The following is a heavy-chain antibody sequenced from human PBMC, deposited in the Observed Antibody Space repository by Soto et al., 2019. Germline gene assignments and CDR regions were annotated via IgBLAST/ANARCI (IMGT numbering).Heavy chain of an antibody. Sequence: GGSLRLSCAASGFTFSSYGMHWVRQAPGKGLEWVEVRWYDGSNKYYADSVKGRFTISRDNSKNTLYLQMNSLRAEDTAVYYCARDSSGYYYGYDAFDIWGQGTMVTVSS. CDR3: ARDSSGYYYGYDAFDI. V-gene: IGHV3-33*01. CDR2: RWYDGSNK. J-gene: IGHJ3*02. D-gene: IGHD3-22*01. CDR1: GFTFSSYG.